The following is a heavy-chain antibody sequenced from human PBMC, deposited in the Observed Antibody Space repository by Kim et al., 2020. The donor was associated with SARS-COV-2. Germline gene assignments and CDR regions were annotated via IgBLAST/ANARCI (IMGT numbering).Heavy chain of an antibody. D-gene: IGHD3-16*01. Sequence: ASVKVSCKASGYTFTSYGISWVRQAPGQGLEWMGWISAYNGNTNYAQKLQGRVTMTTDTSTSTAYMELRSLRSDDTAVYYCARDPPYDFVWGYYYYGMDVWGQGTTVTVSS. CDR2: ISAYNGNT. V-gene: IGHV1-18*04. CDR1: GYTFTSYG. CDR3: ARDPPYDFVWGYYYYGMDV. J-gene: IGHJ6*02.